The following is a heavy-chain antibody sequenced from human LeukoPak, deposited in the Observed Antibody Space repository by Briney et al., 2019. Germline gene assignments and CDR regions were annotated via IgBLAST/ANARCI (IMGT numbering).Heavy chain of an antibody. V-gene: IGHV4-34*01. CDR2: INHSGST. Sequence: SETLSLTCAVYGGSFSGYYWSWIRQPPGKGLEWIGEINHSGSTNYNPPLKSRVTISVDTSKNQFSLKLSSVTAADTAVYYCARSEVGLMVTTVFDYWGQGTLVTVSS. J-gene: IGHJ4*02. CDR3: ARSEVGLMVTTVFDY. D-gene: IGHD1-1*01. CDR1: GGSFSGYY.